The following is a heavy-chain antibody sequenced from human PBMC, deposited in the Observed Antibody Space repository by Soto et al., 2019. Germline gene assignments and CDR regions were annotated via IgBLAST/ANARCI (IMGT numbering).Heavy chain of an antibody. CDR3: ARGSYYYDSSGYYHY. CDR1: GGSISSGDYY. D-gene: IGHD3-22*01. J-gene: IGHJ4*02. CDR2: IYYSGST. Sequence: SETLSLTCTVSGGSISSGDYYWSWIRQPPGKGLEWIGYIYYSGSTYYNPSLKSRVTISVDTSKNQFSLKLSSVTAADTAVYYCARGSYYYDSSGYYHYWGQGNLVPVSS. V-gene: IGHV4-30-4*01.